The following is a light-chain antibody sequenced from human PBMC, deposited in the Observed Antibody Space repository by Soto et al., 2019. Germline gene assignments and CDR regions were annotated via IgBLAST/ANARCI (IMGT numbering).Light chain of an antibody. J-gene: IGKJ1*01. CDR3: QQFKDYVWT. CDR1: QNVESC. Sequence: DIQMTQSPSTLSASLGDRVTITCRASQNVESCMAWYQQKPGRAPSFIIYDASTLERGVPSRFSGSGSGTEFTLIISNLQPDDFATYYCQQFKDYVWTFGQGTKVDI. V-gene: IGKV1-5*01. CDR2: DAS.